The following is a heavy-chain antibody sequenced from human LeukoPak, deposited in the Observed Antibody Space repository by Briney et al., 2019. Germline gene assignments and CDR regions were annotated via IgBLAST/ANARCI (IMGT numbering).Heavy chain of an antibody. V-gene: IGHV3-74*01. J-gene: IGHJ3*01. D-gene: IGHD1-26*01. CDR2: VKSDGSST. CDR1: GFTFSSYW. Sequence: GGSLRLSCAASGFTFSSYWMHWVRQAPGKGLVWVSRVKSDGSSTNYADSVKGRFTVSRDNAKNTPILQMNSLRAEDTAVYYCARGGSPPEALGDTFDVWGHGTVVTVSS. CDR3: ARGGSPPEALGDTFDV.